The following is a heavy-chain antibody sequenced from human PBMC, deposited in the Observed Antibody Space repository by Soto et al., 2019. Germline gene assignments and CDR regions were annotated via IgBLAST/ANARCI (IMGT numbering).Heavy chain of an antibody. V-gene: IGHV3-66*04. D-gene: IGHD5-18*01. Sequence: EVQLVESGGGLVQPGGSLRLACAASGVTVSSNYMSWVRQAPGKGLEWASVIYSGGSTYYADSVKGRFTISRDNSKQTLYLQMNSLRAEDTAVYYCARHGYNYGGGYFDYWCQGTLVTVSS. CDR2: IYSGGST. CDR3: ARHGYNYGGGYFDY. CDR1: GVTVSSNY. J-gene: IGHJ4*02.